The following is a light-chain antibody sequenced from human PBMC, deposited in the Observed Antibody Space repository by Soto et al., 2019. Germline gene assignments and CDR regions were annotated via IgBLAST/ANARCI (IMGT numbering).Light chain of an antibody. Sequence: EIVMTQSPATLTVSPGERATLSCRASQSVSSNLAWYQQKPGQTPMLLIYGASTRATGIPARFSGSGFGTEFTLTISSLQSEDFAVYYCQQYNNWLITFGQGTRLEIK. CDR2: GAS. CDR1: QSVSSN. V-gene: IGKV3-15*01. J-gene: IGKJ5*01. CDR3: QQYNNWLIT.